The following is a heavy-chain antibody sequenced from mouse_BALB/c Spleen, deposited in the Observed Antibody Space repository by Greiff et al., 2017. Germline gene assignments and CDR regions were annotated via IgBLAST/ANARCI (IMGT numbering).Heavy chain of an antibody. CDR2: ISSGGST. V-gene: IGHV5-6-5*01. D-gene: IGHD1-1*01. CDR1: GFTFSSYA. CDR3: ARGPYYGSSYAMDY. J-gene: IGHJ4*01. Sequence: EVHLVESGGGLVKPGGSLKLSCAASGFTFSSYAMSWVRQTPEKRLEWVASISSGGSTYYPDSVKGRFTISRDNARNILYLQMSSLRSEDTAMYYCARGPYYGSSYAMDYWGQGTSVTVSS.